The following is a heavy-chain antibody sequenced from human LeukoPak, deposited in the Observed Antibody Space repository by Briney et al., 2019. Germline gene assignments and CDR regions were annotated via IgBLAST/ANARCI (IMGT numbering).Heavy chain of an antibody. Sequence: GGSLRLSCAASGFTFSSYGMHWVRQAPGKGLEWVAVIWYDGSNKYYADSVKGRFTISRDNSKNTLYLQMNSLRAEDTAVYSCARVKWFGELNFDYWGQGTLVTVSS. J-gene: IGHJ4*02. D-gene: IGHD3-10*01. CDR1: GFTFSSYG. CDR2: IWYDGSNK. V-gene: IGHV3-33*01. CDR3: ARVKWFGELNFDY.